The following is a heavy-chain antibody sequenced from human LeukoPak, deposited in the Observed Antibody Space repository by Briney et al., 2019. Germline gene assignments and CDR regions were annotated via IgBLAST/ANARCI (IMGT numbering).Heavy chain of an antibody. D-gene: IGHD2-21*02. Sequence: PGGSLRLSCAASGFIFSSYGMHWVRQAPGKGLEWVAFIRSDGSTEYYADSVKGRFTISRDNAKNSLYLQMNSLRAEDTAVYYCARESYCGGDCYHCGGDYWGQGTLVTVSS. CDR2: IRSDGSTE. J-gene: IGHJ4*02. CDR1: GFIFSSYG. CDR3: ARESYCGGDCYHCGGDY. V-gene: IGHV3-30*02.